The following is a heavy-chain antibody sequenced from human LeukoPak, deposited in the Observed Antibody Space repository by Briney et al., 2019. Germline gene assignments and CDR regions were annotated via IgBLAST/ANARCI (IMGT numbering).Heavy chain of an antibody. CDR2: IYHSGST. CDR3: ARVSVDYDFWSGYSLDAFDI. J-gene: IGHJ3*02. D-gene: IGHD3-3*01. V-gene: IGHV4-38-2*01. Sequence: SETLSLTCAVSGYSISSGYYWGWIRQPPGKGLEWIGSIYHSGSTYYNPSLKSRVTISVDTSKNQFSLKLSSVTAADTAVYYCARVSVDYDFWSGYSLDAFDIWGQGTMVTVSS. CDR1: GYSISSGYY.